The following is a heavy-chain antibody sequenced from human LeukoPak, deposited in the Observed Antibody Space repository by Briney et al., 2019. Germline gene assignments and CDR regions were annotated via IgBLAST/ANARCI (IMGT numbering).Heavy chain of an antibody. CDR3: ARDYDSSGSDYYYYYMDV. Sequence: ASVKVSCKASGYTFTSYYMHWVRPAPGQGLGWMGIINPSGGSTSYAQKFQGRVTMTRDMSPSTVYMELSSLRSEDTAVYYCARDYDSSGSDYYYYYMDVWGKGTTVTVSS. V-gene: IGHV1-46*01. J-gene: IGHJ6*03. CDR1: GYTFTSYY. D-gene: IGHD3-22*01. CDR2: INPSGGST.